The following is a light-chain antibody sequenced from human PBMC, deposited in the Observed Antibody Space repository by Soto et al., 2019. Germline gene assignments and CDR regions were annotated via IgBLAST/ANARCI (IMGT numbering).Light chain of an antibody. CDR3: QQYYSTRLT. CDR1: QSVLYSSNNKNY. Sequence: DIVMTQSPDSLAVSLGERATINCKSSQSVLYSSNNKNYLAWYQQKPGQPPKLLIYWASTRESGVPDRFSGSGSGTDFTLTISSLQAEDVAVYYCQQYYSTRLTFGGETKVEIK. V-gene: IGKV4-1*01. CDR2: WAS. J-gene: IGKJ4*01.